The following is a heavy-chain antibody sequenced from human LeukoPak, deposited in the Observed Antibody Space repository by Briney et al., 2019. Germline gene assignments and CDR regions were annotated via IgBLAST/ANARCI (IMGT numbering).Heavy chain of an antibody. CDR1: GFTFDDYA. V-gene: IGHV3-43D*03. D-gene: IGHD3-10*01. J-gene: IGHJ6*04. CDR2: ISWDGGST. CDR3: AKSFGEAPLLV. Sequence: GGTLRLSCAASGFTFDDYAMHWVRQAPGKGLEWVSLISWDGGSTYYADSVKGRFTISRDNSKNSLYLQMNSLRAEDTALYYCAKSFGEAPLLVWGKGTTVTVSS.